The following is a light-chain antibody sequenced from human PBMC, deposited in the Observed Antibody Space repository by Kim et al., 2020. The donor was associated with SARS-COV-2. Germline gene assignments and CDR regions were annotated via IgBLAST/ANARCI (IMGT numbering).Light chain of an antibody. CDR3: QSFDSSLSGWV. V-gene: IGLV1-40*01. J-gene: IGLJ2*01. CDR1: SSNLGTSYG. Sequence: RVTTSCTGSSSNLGTSYGVHLYPYRPGSAPKLVIYGTSNRPSGAPDRFSGSKSGTSASLAITGLRAEDEADYYCQSFDSSLSGWVFGGGTQLTFL. CDR2: GTS.